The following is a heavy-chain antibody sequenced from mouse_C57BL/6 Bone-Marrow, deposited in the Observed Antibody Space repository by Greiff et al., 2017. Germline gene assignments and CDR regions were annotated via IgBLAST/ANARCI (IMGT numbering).Heavy chain of an antibody. CDR1: GYTFTSYW. Sequence: QVQLQQPGAELVRPGSSVKLSCKASGYTFTSYWMDWVKQRPGQGLAWIGNIYPSDSETHYNQKFKDKATLTVDKSSSTAYMQLSSLTSEDSAVYYCARGYYSYYFDYWGQGTTLTVSS. D-gene: IGHD2-3*01. CDR2: IYPSDSET. J-gene: IGHJ2*01. V-gene: IGHV1-61*01. CDR3: ARGYYSYYFDY.